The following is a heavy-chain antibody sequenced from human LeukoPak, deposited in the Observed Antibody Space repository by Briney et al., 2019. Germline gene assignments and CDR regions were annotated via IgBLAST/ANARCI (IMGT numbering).Heavy chain of an antibody. V-gene: IGHV3-9*01. CDR1: GFTFDDYA. Sequence: GRSLRLSCAASGFTFDDYAMHWVRQAPGKGLEWVSGISWNSGSIGYADSVKGRFTISRDNAKNSLYLQMNSLRAEDTALYYCAKGARPFYGDYGDAFDIWSQGTMVTVSS. CDR2: ISWNSGSI. D-gene: IGHD4-17*01. CDR3: AKGARPFYGDYGDAFDI. J-gene: IGHJ3*02.